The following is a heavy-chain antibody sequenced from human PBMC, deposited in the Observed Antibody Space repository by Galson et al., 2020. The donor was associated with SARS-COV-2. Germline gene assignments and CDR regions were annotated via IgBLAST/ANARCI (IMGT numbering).Heavy chain of an antibody. CDR3: ARDPIWTNSFTAAYFDY. D-gene: IGHD6-13*01. CDR2: IKEDGSEK. CDR1: GFTFSSFW. J-gene: IGHJ4*02. Sequence: GESLQISCAASGFTFSSFWMTWVRQAPGQGLDWVATIKEDGSEKYYVDSLKGRFTISRDNANNSLHLQMSSLRAEDTAVYYCARDPIWTNSFTAAYFDYWGQGTLVTVSS. V-gene: IGHV3-7*03.